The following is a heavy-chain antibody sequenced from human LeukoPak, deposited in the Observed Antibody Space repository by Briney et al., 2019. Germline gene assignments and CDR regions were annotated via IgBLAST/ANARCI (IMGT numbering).Heavy chain of an antibody. CDR1: GGTFSSYA. J-gene: IGHJ5*02. V-gene: IGHV1-69*05. D-gene: IGHD3-10*01. Sequence: SVKVSCKASGGTFSSYAISWVRQAPGQGLEWMGGIIPIFGTANYAQKFQGRVTMTRDTSTSTVYMELSSLRSEDTAVYYCARGPPILWFGESHWFDPWGQGTLVTVSS. CDR3: ARGPPILWFGESHWFDP. CDR2: IIPIFGTA.